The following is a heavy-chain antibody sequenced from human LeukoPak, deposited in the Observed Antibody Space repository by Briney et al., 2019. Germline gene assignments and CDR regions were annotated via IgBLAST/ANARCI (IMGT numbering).Heavy chain of an antibody. CDR1: GGSISSGSYY. CDR2: IYTSGST. CDR3: ARECQVAAAGDPGFDY. D-gene: IGHD6-13*01. J-gene: IGHJ4*02. Sequence: PSETLSLTCTVSGGSISSGSYYWSWIRQPAGKGLEWIGRIYTSGSTNYNPSLKSRVTISVDTSKNQFSLKLSSVTAADTAVYYCARECQVAAAGDPGFDYWGQGTLVTVSS. V-gene: IGHV4-61*02.